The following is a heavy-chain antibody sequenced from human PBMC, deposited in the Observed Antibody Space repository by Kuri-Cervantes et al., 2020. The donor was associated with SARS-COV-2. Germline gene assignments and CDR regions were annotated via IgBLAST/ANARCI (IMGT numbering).Heavy chain of an antibody. J-gene: IGHJ6*04. CDR2: IRSKANSYAT. D-gene: IGHD3-3*01. CDR3: ASGQNDFWSGYVLLDV. CDR1: GFTFSGSA. V-gene: IGHV3-73*01. Sequence: GESLKISCAASGFTFSGSAMHWVRQASGKGLEWVGRIRSKANSYATAYAASVKGRFTISRDDSKNTAYLQMNSLKTEDTAVYYCASGQNDFWSGYVLLDVWGKGTTVTVSS.